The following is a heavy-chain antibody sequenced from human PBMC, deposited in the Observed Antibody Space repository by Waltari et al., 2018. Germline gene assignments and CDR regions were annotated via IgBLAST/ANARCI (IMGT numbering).Heavy chain of an antibody. D-gene: IGHD2-21*02. CDR3: ARDNPLYGGNSGGWFDP. V-gene: IGHV1-46*01. CDR1: GYTFTSYS. CDR2: INPSGGST. Sequence: QVQLVQSGAEVKKPGASVKVSCKASGYTFTSYSMHWVRQAPGQGLEWMGIINPSGGSTSYAQKFQGRVTMTRDTSTSTVYMELSSLRSEDTAVYYCARDNPLYGGNSGGWFDPWGQGTLVTVSS. J-gene: IGHJ5*02.